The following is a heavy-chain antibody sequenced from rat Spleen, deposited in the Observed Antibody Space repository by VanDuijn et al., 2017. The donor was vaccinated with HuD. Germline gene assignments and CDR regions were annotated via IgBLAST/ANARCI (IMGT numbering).Heavy chain of an antibody. CDR2: INYDGGRS. Sequence: EVQLVESGGGLVQPGRSLKLSCAASGFTFSNYGIHWIGQAPTKGLEWVASINYDGGRSSYRDSVKGRFTISRDNAKSTLYLQMDSLWSEDTATYYCTTGYYDGYYLVFDYWGQGVMVTVSS. D-gene: IGHD1-12*03. CDR3: TTGYYDGYYLVFDY. J-gene: IGHJ2*01. V-gene: IGHV5-19*01. CDR1: GFTFSNYG.